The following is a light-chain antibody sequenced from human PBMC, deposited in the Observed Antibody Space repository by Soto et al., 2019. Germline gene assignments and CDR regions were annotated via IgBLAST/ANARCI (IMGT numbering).Light chain of an antibody. CDR2: GAS. V-gene: IGKV3-20*01. CDR3: HQYGSSPQT. Sequence: EIVLTQSPGTLSLSPGERVTLSCRASQSVSSSDLAWYRQRPGQAPRLLIYGASSRSTGIPDRFSGSGSGTDFTLTISRLELEDFAVYYCHQYGSSPQTFGQGTKVEIK. J-gene: IGKJ1*01. CDR1: QSVSSSD.